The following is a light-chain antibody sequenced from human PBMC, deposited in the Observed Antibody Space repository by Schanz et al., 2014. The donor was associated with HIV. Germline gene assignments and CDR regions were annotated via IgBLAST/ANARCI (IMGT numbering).Light chain of an antibody. Sequence: QSVLTQPPSASGTPGQSVTISCSGSSSNIGSNAVHWYQQLPGTAPKLLIYINNQRPSGVPVRFSGSKSGSTASLTVSGLQPEDEADYYCAAWDEGLNGLVFGTGTKLTVL. J-gene: IGLJ1*01. V-gene: IGLV1-44*01. CDR3: AAWDEGLNGLV. CDR1: SSNIGSNA. CDR2: INN.